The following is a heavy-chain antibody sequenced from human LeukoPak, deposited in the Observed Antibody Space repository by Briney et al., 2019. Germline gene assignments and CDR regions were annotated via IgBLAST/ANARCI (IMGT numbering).Heavy chain of an antibody. CDR1: GYSISSAYY. Sequence: SSETLSLTCAVSGYSISSAYYWGWIRQPPGKGLGWIGSIYHSGSTYYNPSLKSRVTISLDMSKNQFSLKLSSVTAADTAVYYCARSGSSAFHGAFDIWGQGTMVTVSS. CDR2: IYHSGST. V-gene: IGHV4-38-2*01. D-gene: IGHD2/OR15-2a*01. CDR3: ARSGSSAFHGAFDI. J-gene: IGHJ3*02.